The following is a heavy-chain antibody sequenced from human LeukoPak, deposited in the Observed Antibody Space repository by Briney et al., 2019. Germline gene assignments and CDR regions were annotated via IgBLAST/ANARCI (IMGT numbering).Heavy chain of an antibody. D-gene: IGHD4-23*01. J-gene: IGHJ5*02. CDR1: GGTFSSYA. V-gene: IGHV1-69*13. CDR2: IIPISGTA. Sequence: SVKVSCKASGGTFSSYAISWVRQAPGQGLEWMGGIIPISGTANYAQKFQGRVTITADESTSTAYMELSSLRSEDTAVYYCARYYGGNSFNNWFDPWGQGTLVTVSS. CDR3: ARYYGGNSFNNWFDP.